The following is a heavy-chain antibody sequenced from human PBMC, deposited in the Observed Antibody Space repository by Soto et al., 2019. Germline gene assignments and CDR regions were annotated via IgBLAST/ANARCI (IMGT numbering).Heavy chain of an antibody. CDR3: ARHTDCGSGSSCLGSDNMDTDAFDI. J-gene: IGHJ3*02. V-gene: IGHV4-39*01. Sequence: QLQLQESGPGLVKPSETLSLTCTVSGGSISSDIHYWGWIRQPPGKGVEWIGTIYYSGNTHYNPSLRSRVTISMDTSKNQFSLRLTSVTAADTAVYYCARHTDCGSGSSCLGSDNMDTDAFDIWGQGTMVTVS. D-gene: IGHD3-10*01. CDR1: GGSISSDIHY. CDR2: IYYSGNT.